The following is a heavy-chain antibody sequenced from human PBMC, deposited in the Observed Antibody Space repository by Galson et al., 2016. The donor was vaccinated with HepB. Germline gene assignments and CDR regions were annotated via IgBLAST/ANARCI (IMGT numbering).Heavy chain of an antibody. CDR1: GFTFSSYG. V-gene: IGHV3-33*01. CDR3: AREPSWNDYYFDY. J-gene: IGHJ4*02. Sequence: SLRLSCAASGFTFSSYGMHWVSQAPGKGLEWVAVIWSDGDNKNYADSVKGRFTISRDNSKSTLSLQMNSLRVKDTAVYYCAREPSWNDYYFDYGGQGSLVTVSS. D-gene: IGHD1-1*01. CDR2: IWSDGDNK.